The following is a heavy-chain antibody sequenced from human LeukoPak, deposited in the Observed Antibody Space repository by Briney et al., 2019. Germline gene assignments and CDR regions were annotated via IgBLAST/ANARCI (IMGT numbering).Heavy chain of an antibody. J-gene: IGHJ6*02. D-gene: IGHD2-2*01. V-gene: IGHV1-69*13. CDR2: IIPIFGTA. Sequence: ASVKVSCKASGGAFSSYVISWVRQAPGQGLEWMGGIIPIFGTANYAQKFRGRVTITADEFMSTAYMELSSLRSDDTAVYYCARIIDCSSTSCPLGMDVWGQGTTVTVSS. CDR1: GGAFSSYV. CDR3: ARIIDCSSTSCPLGMDV.